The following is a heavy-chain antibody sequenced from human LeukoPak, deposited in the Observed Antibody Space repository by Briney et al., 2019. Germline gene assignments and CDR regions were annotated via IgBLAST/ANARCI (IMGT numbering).Heavy chain of an antibody. CDR2: IYPGDSDT. CDR1: GYSFTSYW. D-gene: IGHD5-24*01. J-gene: IGHJ3*01. CDR3: ATNLRDGDNWGAFDL. Sequence: MSGEYLQISYKGSGYSFTSYWIGWVRQMPGKGLEWMGIIYPGDSDTRYSPSFQGQVTISADKSISTAYLQWSSLKDSDTAMYYCATNLRDGDNWGAFDLWGQRTMVTVSS. V-gene: IGHV5-51*01.